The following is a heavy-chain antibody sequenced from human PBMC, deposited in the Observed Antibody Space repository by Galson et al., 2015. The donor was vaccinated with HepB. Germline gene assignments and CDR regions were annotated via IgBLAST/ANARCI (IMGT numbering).Heavy chain of an antibody. CDR3: ARSGLDSSSWQNWFDP. CDR1: GYSFTSYW. J-gene: IGHJ5*02. D-gene: IGHD6-13*01. V-gene: IGHV5-51*01. Sequence: QSGAEVKKPGESLKISCKGSGYSFTSYWIGWVRQMPGKGLEWMGIIYPGDSDTRYSPSFQGQVTISADKSISTAYLQWSSLKASDTAMYYCARSGLDSSSWQNWFDPWGQGTLVTVST. CDR2: IYPGDSDT.